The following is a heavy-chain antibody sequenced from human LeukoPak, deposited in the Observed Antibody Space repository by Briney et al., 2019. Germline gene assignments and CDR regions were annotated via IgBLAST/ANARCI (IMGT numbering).Heavy chain of an antibody. V-gene: IGHV1-2*02. CDR1: GYTFTGYY. J-gene: IGHJ5*02. CDR2: INPNSGGT. D-gene: IGHD3-22*01. Sequence: ASVKVSCKASGYTFTGYYMHWVRQAPGQGLEWMGWINPNSGGTNHAQKFQGRVTMTRGTSISTAYMELSRLRSDDTAVYYCARGARYFYDTSHPFDPWGQGTLVTVSS. CDR3: ARGARYFYDTSHPFDP.